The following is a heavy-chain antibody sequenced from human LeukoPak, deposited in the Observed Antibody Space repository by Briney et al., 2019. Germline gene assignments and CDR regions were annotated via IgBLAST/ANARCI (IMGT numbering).Heavy chain of an antibody. CDR1: GGSISSYY. V-gene: IGHV4-59*01. D-gene: IGHD6-19*01. Sequence: PSETLSLTCSVSGGSISSYYWSWIRQPPGKGLEWIGNIHYSGRTTYNPSLRSRVTISVDTSKDHFSLNLSSVTAADTAVYFCTRGGGWLTDYWGQGTLITVSS. CDR2: IHYSGRT. J-gene: IGHJ4*02. CDR3: TRGGGWLTDY.